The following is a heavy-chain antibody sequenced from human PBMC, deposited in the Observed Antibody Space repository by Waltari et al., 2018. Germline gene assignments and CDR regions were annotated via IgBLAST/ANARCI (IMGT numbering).Heavy chain of an antibody. Sequence: QVQLQESGPGLVKPSETLSLTCAVSGYSISSGYYWGWIRQPPGKGLEWIGSIYHSGSTYYNPSLKSRVTISVDTSKNQFSLKLSSVTAADTAVYYCAMTYYYGSGSTYYHYMDVWGKGTTVTVSS. CDR2: IYHSGST. CDR3: AMTYYYGSGSTYYHYMDV. CDR1: GYSISSGYY. J-gene: IGHJ6*03. D-gene: IGHD3-10*01. V-gene: IGHV4-38-2*01.